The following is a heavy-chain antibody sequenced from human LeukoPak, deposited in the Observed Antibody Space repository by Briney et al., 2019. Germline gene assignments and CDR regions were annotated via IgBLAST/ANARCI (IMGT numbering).Heavy chain of an antibody. CDR2: VSFSGST. J-gene: IGHJ4*02. V-gene: IGHV4-59*08. Sequence: SETLSLTCIVSGGSINNYYWSWIRQPPGKGLEWIGEVSFSGSTNYNPSLTSRVTISVDTSKNQFSLKLSSVTAADTAVYYCARHGRMGTINPSYWGQGTLVTVSS. D-gene: IGHD5-24*01. CDR1: GGSINNYY. CDR3: ARHGRMGTINPSY.